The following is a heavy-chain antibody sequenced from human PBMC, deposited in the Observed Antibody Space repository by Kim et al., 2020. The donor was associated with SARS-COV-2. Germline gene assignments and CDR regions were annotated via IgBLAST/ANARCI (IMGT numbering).Heavy chain of an antibody. J-gene: IGHJ4*02. V-gene: IGHV3-43*02. CDR3: SKVSGLLPRY. CDR1: GFTFADSV. Sequence: GGSLRLSCAASGFTFADSVMHWVRQALGKGLEWVALVSGDGGTTYDADSVKGRFTISRDISKDSLYLQMNSLRTDDIAFYYCSKVSGLLPRYLVQGTLVTVS. CDR2: VSGDGGTT. D-gene: IGHD2-15*01.